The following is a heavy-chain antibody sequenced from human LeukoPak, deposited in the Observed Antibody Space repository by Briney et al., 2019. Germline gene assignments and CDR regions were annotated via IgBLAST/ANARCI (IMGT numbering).Heavy chain of an antibody. D-gene: IGHD3-22*01. V-gene: IGHV4-59*08. J-gene: IGHJ4*02. Sequence: PSETLSLTCTVSGGSISSYYWNWIRQPPGKGLEWIGYIYYSGSTDYNPSLKSPATISLDTSKNQFSLKLNSVTAADTAVYYCTRTSITMMGYYFDYWGQGSLVTVSS. CDR2: IYYSGST. CDR3: TRTSITMMGYYFDY. CDR1: GGSISSYY.